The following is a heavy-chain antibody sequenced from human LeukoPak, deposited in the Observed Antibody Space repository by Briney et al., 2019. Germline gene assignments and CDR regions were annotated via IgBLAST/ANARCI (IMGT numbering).Heavy chain of an antibody. CDR2: ISGSGGSA. CDR1: GFTFSSYA. V-gene: IGHV3-23*01. D-gene: IGHD5-12*01. Sequence: TGGSLRLSSAASGFTFSSYAMSWVRQAPGKGLEWVSAISGSGGSAYYADSVKGRFTISRDNSKNTLYLQMNSLRAEDTAVYYCAKMAVAIFDYWGQGTLVTVSS. CDR3: AKMAVAIFDY. J-gene: IGHJ4*02.